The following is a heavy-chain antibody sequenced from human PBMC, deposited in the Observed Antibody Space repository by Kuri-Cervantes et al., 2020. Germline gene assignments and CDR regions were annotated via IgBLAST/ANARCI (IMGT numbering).Heavy chain of an antibody. Sequence: GGSLRLSCAASGFTFSTYNMNWVRQAPGKGLEWVSCISSSSTYLYNADSVKGRFTISRDNAKNSLYLQMNSLRAEDTALYYCARDRTEYSYGYGWFDPWGQGTLVTVSS. V-gene: IGHV3-21*04. D-gene: IGHD5-18*01. CDR1: GFTFSTYN. CDR3: ARDRTEYSYGYGWFDP. J-gene: IGHJ5*02. CDR2: ISSSSTYL.